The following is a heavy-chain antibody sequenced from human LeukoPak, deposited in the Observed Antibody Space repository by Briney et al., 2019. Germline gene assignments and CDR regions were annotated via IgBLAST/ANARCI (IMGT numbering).Heavy chain of an antibody. CDR2: LYSSGNT. CDR1: GFRVSSNY. CDR3: AGGQYYDSSGFDC. D-gene: IGHD3-22*01. Sequence: PGGSLRLSCAASGFRVSSNYMSWVRQAPGKGLEWVSVLYSSGNTYYTDSLKGRFTISRDASKNTVYLQMNSLRVEDTAVYYCAGGQYYDSSGFDCWGQGTLVTVSS. J-gene: IGHJ4*02. V-gene: IGHV3-53*01.